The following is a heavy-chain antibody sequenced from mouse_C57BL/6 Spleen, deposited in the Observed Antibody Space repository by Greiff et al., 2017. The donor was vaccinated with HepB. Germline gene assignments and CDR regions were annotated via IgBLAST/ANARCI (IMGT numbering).Heavy chain of an antibody. CDR2: IDPNSGGT. V-gene: IGHV1-72*01. J-gene: IGHJ2*01. D-gene: IGHD2-4*01. CDR3: ARSYDYDEGHFDY. CDR1: GYTFTSYW. Sequence: VQLQQSGAELVKPGASVKLSCKASGYTFTSYWMPWVKQRPGRGLEWIGRIDPNSGGTKYNEKFKSKATLTVDKPSSTAYMQLSSLTSEDSAVYYCARSYDYDEGHFDYWGQGTTLTVSS.